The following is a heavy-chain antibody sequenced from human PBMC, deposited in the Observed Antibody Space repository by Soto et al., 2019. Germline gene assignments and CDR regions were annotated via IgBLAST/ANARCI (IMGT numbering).Heavy chain of an antibody. J-gene: IGHJ5*02. CDR1: GGSISSGDYY. D-gene: IGHD1-7*01. V-gene: IGHV4-30-4*01. Sequence: QVQLQESGPGLVKPSQTLSLTCTVSGGSISSGDYYWSWIRQPPGKGLEWIGYIYYSGSTYYNPSLKSRVTISVATSKTPFSLKLSSVTAADTAVYYCARGQLELRFMGAAGFDPWGQGTLVTVSS. CDR3: ARGQLELRFMGAAGFDP. CDR2: IYYSGST.